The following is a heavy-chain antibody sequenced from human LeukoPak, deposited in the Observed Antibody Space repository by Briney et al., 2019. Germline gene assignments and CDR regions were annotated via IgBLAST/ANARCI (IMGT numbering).Heavy chain of an antibody. CDR2: IWYDGSNK. CDR1: GFTFSSYG. J-gene: IGHJ4*02. Sequence: GGSLRLSCAASGFTFSSYGMHWVRQAPGKGLEWVAVIWYDGSNKYYADSVKGRFTISRDNSKNTLYLQMNSLRAEDTAVYYCARLYYYHSSGYQYYFDYWGQGTLVTVSS. CDR3: ARLYYYHSSGYQYYFDY. V-gene: IGHV3-33*01. D-gene: IGHD3-22*01.